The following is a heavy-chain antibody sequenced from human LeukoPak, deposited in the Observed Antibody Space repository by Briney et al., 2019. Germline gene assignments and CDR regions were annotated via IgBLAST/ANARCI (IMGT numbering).Heavy chain of an antibody. D-gene: IGHD5-12*01. Sequence: ASVKVSCKTSGYSFTSQDMHWVRQAPGRSLEWMGCINPGNGDTKYSQEFQGRVTITADKSTSTAYMELSSLRSEDTAVYYCAREGSGYDYSYDLGYYYYYMDVWGKGTTVTVSS. CDR2: INPGNGDT. CDR3: AREGSGYDYSYDLGYYYYYMDV. V-gene: IGHV1-3*03. CDR1: GYSFTSQD. J-gene: IGHJ6*03.